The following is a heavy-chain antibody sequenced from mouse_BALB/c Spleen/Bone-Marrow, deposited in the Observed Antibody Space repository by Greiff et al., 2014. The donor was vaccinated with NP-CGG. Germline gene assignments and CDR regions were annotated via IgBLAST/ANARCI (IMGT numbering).Heavy chain of an antibody. V-gene: IGHV5-6-4*01. D-gene: IGHD2-2*01. Sequence: EVMLVESGGGLVKPGGSLKLSCAASGFTFSSYAMSWVRQTPEKRLEWVATISSGGSYTYYPDSVKGRFTISSDNAKNTLYLQMSSLKSEDTAMYYCTKIYYGYDGGYYYAMDYWGQGTSVTVSS. CDR1: GFTFSSYA. J-gene: IGHJ4*01. CDR3: TKIYYGYDGGYYYAMDY. CDR2: ISSGGSYT.